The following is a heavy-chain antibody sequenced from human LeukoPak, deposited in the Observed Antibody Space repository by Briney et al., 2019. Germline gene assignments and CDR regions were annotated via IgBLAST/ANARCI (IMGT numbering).Heavy chain of an antibody. CDR2: IIPIFGTA. J-gene: IGHJ4*02. CDR1: GGTFSSYA. V-gene: IGHV1-69*13. D-gene: IGHD2-2*01. Sequence: SVKVSCKVSGGTFSSYAISWVRQAPGQGLEWMGGIIPIFGTANYAQKFQGRVTITADESTSTAYMELSSLRSEDTAVYYCARMYCSSTSCSRSRVVPPYFDYWGQGTLVTVSS. CDR3: ARMYCSSTSCSRSRVVPPYFDY.